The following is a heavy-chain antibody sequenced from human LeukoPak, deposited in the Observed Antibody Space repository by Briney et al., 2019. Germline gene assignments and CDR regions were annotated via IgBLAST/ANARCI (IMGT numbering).Heavy chain of an antibody. CDR2: INPSGGST. CDR1: GYTFTSYY. V-gene: IGHV1-46*01. D-gene: IGHD6-6*01. Sequence: ASVKVSCKASGYTFTSYYMHWVRQAPGQGLEWMGIINPSGGSTSYAQKFQGRVTMTRDMSTSTVYMELSSLRSEDTAVYYCARHFRGKYSSSDYYYYYMDVWGKGTTVTVSS. J-gene: IGHJ6*03. CDR3: ARHFRGKYSSSDYYYYYMDV.